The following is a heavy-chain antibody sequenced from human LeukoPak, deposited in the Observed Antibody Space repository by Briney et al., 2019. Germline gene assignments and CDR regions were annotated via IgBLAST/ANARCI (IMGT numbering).Heavy chain of an antibody. CDR3: ARHEDSSGWYPVDY. CDR2: IYYSGST. J-gene: IGHJ4*02. D-gene: IGHD6-19*01. V-gene: IGHV4-39*01. CDR1: GGSISSSSYY. Sequence: SETLSLTCTVSGGSISSSSYYWGWIRQPPGKGLEWIGSIYYSGSTYYNPSLKSQVTVSVHTSKNQFSLQLSSVTAADTAVYYCARHEDSSGWYPVDYWGQGTLVTVSS.